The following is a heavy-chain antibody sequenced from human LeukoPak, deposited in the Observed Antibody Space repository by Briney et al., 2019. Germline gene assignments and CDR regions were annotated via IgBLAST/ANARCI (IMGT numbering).Heavy chain of an antibody. CDR3: ARVWDIVIIPAHAFDI. Sequence: ASVKVSCKACGYTFTNYAISWVRQAPGQGLEWMGRISGYNGNTNYAQKIQGRVTMTTDTSTNTAYMELRSLRSDDTAVYYCARVWDIVIIPAHAFDIWGQGTMVTVSS. CDR2: ISGYNGNT. D-gene: IGHD2-2*01. V-gene: IGHV1-18*01. CDR1: GYTFTNYA. J-gene: IGHJ3*02.